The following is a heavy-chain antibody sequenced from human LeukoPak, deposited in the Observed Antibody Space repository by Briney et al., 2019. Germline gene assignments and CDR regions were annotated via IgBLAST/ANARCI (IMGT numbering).Heavy chain of an antibody. V-gene: IGHV1-58*01. CDR2: IVVGSGNT. CDR3: AADEQWLVRKY. J-gene: IGHJ4*02. Sequence: SVKASCKASGFTFTSSAVQWVGQARGQRLEWIGWIVVGSGNTNYAQKFQERVTITRDMSTSTAYMELSSLRSEDTAVYYCAADEQWLVRKYWGQGTLVTVSS. D-gene: IGHD6-19*01. CDR1: GFTFTSSA.